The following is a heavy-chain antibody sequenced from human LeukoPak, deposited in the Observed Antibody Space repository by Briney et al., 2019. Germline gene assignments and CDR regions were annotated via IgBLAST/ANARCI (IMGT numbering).Heavy chain of an antibody. CDR2: IKPDGSEK. V-gene: IGHV3-7*01. CDR1: GFTFSSTW. D-gene: IGHD2-21*02. Sequence: GGSLRLSCAASGFTFSSTWMNWVRQTPGEGLEWVANIKPDGSEKYYVDSVKGRFTISRDNAKNSLYLQMNSLRAEDTAVYYCARGSAYCGGDCYSGWGQGTLVIVSS. CDR3: ARGSAYCGGDCYSG. J-gene: IGHJ4*02.